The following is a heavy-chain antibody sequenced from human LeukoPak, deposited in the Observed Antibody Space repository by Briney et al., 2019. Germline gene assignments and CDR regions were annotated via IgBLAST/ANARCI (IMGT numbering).Heavy chain of an antibody. CDR1: GGSFSGYY. CDR3: ARGPRGIVVAGTVLFDY. Sequence: SETLSLTCAVYGGSFSGYYWSWIRQPPGKGLEWIGEISHSGSTNYNPSLKSRVTISVDTSKNQFSLKLSSVTSADTAVYYCARGPRGIVVAGTVLFDYWGQGTLVTVSS. CDR2: ISHSGST. D-gene: IGHD6-19*01. V-gene: IGHV4-34*01. J-gene: IGHJ4*02.